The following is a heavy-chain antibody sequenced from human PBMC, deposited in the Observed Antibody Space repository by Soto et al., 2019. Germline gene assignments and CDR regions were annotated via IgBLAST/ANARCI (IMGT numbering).Heavy chain of an antibody. CDR1: CGSLSRGCFY. J-gene: IGHJ4*02. CDR2: IYYSGST. CDR3: ARGRTYNWNYHANYYFDY. V-gene: IGHV4-30-4*01. D-gene: IGHD1-7*01. Sequence: SETPSPTCTVSCGSLSRGCFYWSWVRQPPRKGLEWIGYIYYSGSTYYNPSLKSRVTISVDTSKNQFSLKLSSVTAADTAVYYCARGRTYNWNYHANYYFDYWGQGTLVTVSS.